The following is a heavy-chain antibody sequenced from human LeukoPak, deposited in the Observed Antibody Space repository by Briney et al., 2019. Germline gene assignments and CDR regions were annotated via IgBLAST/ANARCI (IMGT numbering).Heavy chain of an antibody. CDR2: IWYDGSNK. J-gene: IGHJ3*02. Sequence: GGSLRLSCAASGFTFSSYGMHWVRQAPGKGLEWVAVIWYDGSNKYHADSVKGRFTISRNNSKNTLYLQMNSLRAEDTAVYYCARGRGRVYNWNDGTPHDAFDIWGQGTMVTVSS. V-gene: IGHV3-33*01. D-gene: IGHD1-20*01. CDR1: GFTFSSYG. CDR3: ARGRGRVYNWNDGTPHDAFDI.